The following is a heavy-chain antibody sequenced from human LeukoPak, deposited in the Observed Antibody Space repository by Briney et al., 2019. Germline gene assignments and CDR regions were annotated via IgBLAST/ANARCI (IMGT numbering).Heavy chain of an antibody. D-gene: IGHD6-19*01. CDR2: ISWNSGSI. CDR3: AKGSQGGSGSYYYYYMDV. V-gene: IGHV3-9*01. J-gene: IGHJ6*03. Sequence: SLRLSCAASGFTFDDYAMHWVRQAPGKGLEWVSGISWNSGSIGYADSVKGRFTISRDNAKNSLYLQMNSLRAEDTALYYCAKGSQGGSGSYYYYYMDVWGKGTTVTISS. CDR1: GFTFDDYA.